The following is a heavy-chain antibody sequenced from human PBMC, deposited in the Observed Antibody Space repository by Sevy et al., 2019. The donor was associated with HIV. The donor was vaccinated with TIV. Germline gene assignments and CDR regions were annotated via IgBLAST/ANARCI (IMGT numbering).Heavy chain of an antibody. CDR3: TTDTGISDYDFWSGRDDTFDN. V-gene: IGHV3-15*01. Sequence: GGSLRLSCVASGFTFSNAWMSWVRQAPGKGLEWVGRIKSKTDGGTTDHAAPVKGRFTISTDESKNTLYLQMNSLKTEDTAVYYCTTDTGISDYDFWSGRDDTFDNWGQGTMVTVSS. D-gene: IGHD3-3*01. CDR2: IKSKTDGGTT. CDR1: GFTFSNAW. J-gene: IGHJ3*02.